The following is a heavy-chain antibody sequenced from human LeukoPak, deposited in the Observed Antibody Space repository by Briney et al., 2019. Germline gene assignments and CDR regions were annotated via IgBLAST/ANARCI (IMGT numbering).Heavy chain of an antibody. CDR1: GGSFSNTY. V-gene: IGHV4-59*08. CDR2: IYNSGIT. Sequence: PSETLSLTCTVSGGSFSNTYWSWIRHPPGTRLERNGHIYNSGITHYKHSLKCRLTISVDTSKNQFSLRLSSVTAADTAFYYCARSRGLAGAATLIDYGGQGTLVSVS. J-gene: IGHJ4*02. CDR3: ARSRGLAGAATLIDY. D-gene: IGHD3/OR15-3a*01.